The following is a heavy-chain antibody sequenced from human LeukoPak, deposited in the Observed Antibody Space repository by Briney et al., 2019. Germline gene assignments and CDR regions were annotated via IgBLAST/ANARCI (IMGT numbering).Heavy chain of an antibody. D-gene: IGHD6-6*01. CDR1: GFTFSSYG. J-gene: IGHJ6*02. Sequence: GRSLRLSCAASGFTFSSYGMHWVRQAPGKGLEWVAVISYDGSNKYYADSVKGRFTISRDNSKNTLYLQMNSLRAEDTAVYYCAKDRRPYYYYGMDVWGQGTTVTVSS. CDR3: AKDRRPYYYYGMDV. CDR2: ISYDGSNK. V-gene: IGHV3-30*18.